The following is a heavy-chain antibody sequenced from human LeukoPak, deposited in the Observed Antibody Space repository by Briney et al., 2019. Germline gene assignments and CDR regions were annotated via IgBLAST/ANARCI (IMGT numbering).Heavy chain of an antibody. J-gene: IGHJ4*02. CDR3: AKLSDWDYVYDY. CDR2: INGDGGST. D-gene: IGHD1-7*01. Sequence: GGSLRLSCAASGFTFDDYAMHWVRQAPRKGLEWVSLINGDGGSTFYADSVKGRFTISRDNSKNTLFLQMNSLTTEDTAIYYCAKLSDWDYVYDYWGQGTLVTVSS. CDR1: GFTFDDYA. V-gene: IGHV3-43*02.